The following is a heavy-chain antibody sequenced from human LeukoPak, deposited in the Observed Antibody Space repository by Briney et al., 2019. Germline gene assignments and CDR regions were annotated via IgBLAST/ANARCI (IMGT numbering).Heavy chain of an antibody. V-gene: IGHV1-2*02. CDR1: GYIFYDHY. CDR3: ARAVMVRGARPDY. J-gene: IGHJ4*02. Sequence: GASVKVSCKASGYIFYDHYTYWVRQAPGQGLRWMGWINPKTAGTHYAQEFQGRVTMTRDTSSNTAYMELNRLRSDDTAMYYCARAVMVRGARPDYWGQGTLVSVSS. CDR2: INPKTAGT. D-gene: IGHD3-10*01.